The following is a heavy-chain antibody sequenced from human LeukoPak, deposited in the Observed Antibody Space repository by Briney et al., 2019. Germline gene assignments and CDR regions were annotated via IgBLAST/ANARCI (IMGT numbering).Heavy chain of an antibody. CDR2: ISPDGSST. Sequence: GGSLRLSCAASGFSFSSSWVLWVRQTPGRGLVWLSRISPDGSSTSYADSVKGRFTVSRDIARNTLSLQMNSLRAEDSAVYYCARLQGITPQPMTEGFDIWGQGTMVTVSS. V-gene: IGHV3-74*01. CDR3: ARLQGITPQPMTEGFDI. D-gene: IGHD3-16*01. J-gene: IGHJ3*02. CDR1: GFSFSSSW.